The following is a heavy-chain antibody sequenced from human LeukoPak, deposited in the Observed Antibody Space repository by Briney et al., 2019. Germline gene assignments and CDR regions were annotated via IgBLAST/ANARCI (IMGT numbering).Heavy chain of an antibody. Sequence: PSETLSLTCTVSGGSISSYYWSWIRQPPGKGLEWIGYIYYSGRTNYNPSLKSRVTISVDTSKNQFSLKLSSVTAADTAVYYCARENGDFGAFDIWGQGTMVTVSS. CDR1: GGSISSYY. CDR3: ARENGDFGAFDI. V-gene: IGHV4-59*01. J-gene: IGHJ3*02. CDR2: IYYSGRT. D-gene: IGHD4-17*01.